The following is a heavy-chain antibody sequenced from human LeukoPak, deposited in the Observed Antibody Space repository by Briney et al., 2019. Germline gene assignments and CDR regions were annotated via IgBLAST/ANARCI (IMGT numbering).Heavy chain of an antibody. CDR1: GGSISSSSYY. CDR3: ARHSPLAAAGLYYFDY. D-gene: IGHD6-13*01. Sequence: SETLSLTCTVSGGSISSSSYYWGWIRQPPGKGLEWIGSIYYSGSTYYNPSLRSRVTISVDTSKNQFSLKLSSVTAADTAVYYCARHSPLAAAGLYYFDYWGQGTLVTVSS. V-gene: IGHV4-39*07. J-gene: IGHJ4*02. CDR2: IYYSGST.